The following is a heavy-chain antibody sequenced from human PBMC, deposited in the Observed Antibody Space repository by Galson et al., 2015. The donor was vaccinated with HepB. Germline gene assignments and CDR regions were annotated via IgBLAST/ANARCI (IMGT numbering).Heavy chain of an antibody. CDR1: GFSLSTTEMR. D-gene: IGHD6-19*01. J-gene: IGHJ2*01. CDR2: IDWDDDK. V-gene: IGHV2-70*04. Sequence: PALVQPTQTLTLTCTFSGFSLSTTEMRVSWIRKPPGKALEWLASIDWDDDKFYSTSLKTRRTIPKDTSKNQVVLTMTNMDPVDTATDYCARSGYSSGWYPWYFDLWGRGTLVTVSS. CDR3: ARSGYSSGWYPWYFDL.